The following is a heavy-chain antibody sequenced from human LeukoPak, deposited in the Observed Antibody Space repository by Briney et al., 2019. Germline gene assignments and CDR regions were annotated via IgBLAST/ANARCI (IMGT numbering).Heavy chain of an antibody. V-gene: IGHV5-51*01. CDR1: GDGLDNYW. J-gene: IGHJ5*02. D-gene: IGHD2-8*01. Sequence: GESLKISCRVSGDGLDNYWIGWVRHMSGEGLQWVAIIHPSSSATHYSPSFQGRVSISADKAITTAYLQWNSLRTSDTAIYFCARRAHLAQLGVVWFDPWGQGTLVTVSS. CDR3: ARRAHLAQLGVVWFDP. CDR2: IHPSSSAT.